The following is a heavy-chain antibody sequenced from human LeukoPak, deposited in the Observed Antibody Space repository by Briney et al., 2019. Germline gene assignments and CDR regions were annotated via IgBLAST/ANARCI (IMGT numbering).Heavy chain of an antibody. Sequence: GGSLRLSCAASGFTVSSNYMSWVRQAPGKGLEWVSVIYSGGSTYYADSVKGRFAISRDNSKNTLYLQMNSLRAEDTAVYYCAREITMVRGVTTDWGQGTLVTVSS. CDR1: GFTVSSNY. CDR3: AREITMVRGVTTD. D-gene: IGHD3-10*01. V-gene: IGHV3-66*01. CDR2: IYSGGST. J-gene: IGHJ4*02.